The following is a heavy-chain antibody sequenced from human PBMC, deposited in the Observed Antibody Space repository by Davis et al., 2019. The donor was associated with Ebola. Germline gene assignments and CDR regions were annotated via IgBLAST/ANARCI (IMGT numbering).Heavy chain of an antibody. V-gene: IGHV3-74*01. J-gene: IGHJ4*02. CDR3: ARDTIFYFDY. CDR2: INNDETKE. D-gene: IGHD3-9*01. CDR1: GFTFNSYW. Sequence: HTGGSLRLSCAASGFTFNSYWMHWVRQTPGKGPVWVSRINNDETKEDYADSVKGRFTISRDNSKNTLYLQMNSLRAEDTAVYYCARDTIFYFDYWGQGTLVTVSS.